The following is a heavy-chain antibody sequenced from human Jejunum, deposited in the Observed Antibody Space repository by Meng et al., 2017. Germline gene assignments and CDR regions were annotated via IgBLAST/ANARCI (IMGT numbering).Heavy chain of an antibody. D-gene: IGHD3-22*01. V-gene: IGHV1-18*01. J-gene: IGHJ4*02. CDR1: GYTFTSYG. CDR2: ISGYNGNT. Sequence: ASVKVFCKASGYTFTSYGISWVRQAPGQGLEYMGWISGYNGNTNYVEKFQGRVTMTTDTSTRTAYMELRSLRSDDTAVYYCARRSSGYQAGLNLNDYWGQGTLVTVSS. CDR3: ARRSSGYQAGLNLNDY.